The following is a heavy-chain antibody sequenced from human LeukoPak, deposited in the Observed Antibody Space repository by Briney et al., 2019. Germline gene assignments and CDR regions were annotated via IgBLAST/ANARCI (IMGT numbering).Heavy chain of an antibody. D-gene: IGHD3-22*01. Sequence: SETLSLTCTVSGGSDSSGSYYWSWIRQPPGKGLEWIGYIYYSGSTNYNPSLKSRVTISVDTSKNQFSLKLSSVTAADTAVYYCARENYYDSSGYHYYGMDVWGQGTTVTVSS. CDR1: GGSDSSGSYY. CDR3: ARENYYDSSGYHYYGMDV. V-gene: IGHV4-61*01. J-gene: IGHJ6*02. CDR2: IYYSGST.